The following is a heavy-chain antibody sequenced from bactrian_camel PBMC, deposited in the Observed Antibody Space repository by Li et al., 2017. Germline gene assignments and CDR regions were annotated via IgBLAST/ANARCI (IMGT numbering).Heavy chain of an antibody. J-gene: IGHJ7*01. D-gene: IGHD5*01. CDR2: INFGAGTT. CDR1: GYMFSAFS. Sequence: VQLVESGGGSVQAGGSLKLSCVATGYMFSAFSMAWFRQAPGKERVGVASINFGAGTTNYADSVKGRFTISRDNTKRTLYLQTSSLRPEDTGKYYCAAAPPGLGCEAEGMDYYGEGTQVTVS. V-gene: IGHV3S31*01.